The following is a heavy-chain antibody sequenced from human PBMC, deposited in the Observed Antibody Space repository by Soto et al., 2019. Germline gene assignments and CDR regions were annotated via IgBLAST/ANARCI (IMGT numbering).Heavy chain of an antibody. CDR3: ANQPYYYGMDV. Sequence: QVQLVESGGGVVQPGRSLRLSCAASGFTFSSYGMHWVRQAPGKGLEWVAVISYDGSNKYYADSVKGRFTISRDNSKNTLYLQMNSLRAEDTAVYYCANQPYYYGMDVWGQGTTVTVSS. CDR2: ISYDGSNK. J-gene: IGHJ6*02. V-gene: IGHV3-30*18. CDR1: GFTFSSYG.